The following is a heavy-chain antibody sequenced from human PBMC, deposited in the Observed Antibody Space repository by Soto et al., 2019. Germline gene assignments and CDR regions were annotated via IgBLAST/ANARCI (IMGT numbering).Heavy chain of an antibody. CDR1: GLTFSDYH. D-gene: IGHD3-9*01. Sequence: GSLRLSSADSGLTFSDYHMSWIRQAPGKGLEWVSFISSSGYPIYYADSVQARFTVSRDNAKKSVYLQMNSLRAYDTAVYYCAREYIDYLYFDYWGQGALVTVSS. J-gene: IGHJ4*02. CDR3: AREYIDYLYFDY. V-gene: IGHV3-11*01. CDR2: ISSSGYPI.